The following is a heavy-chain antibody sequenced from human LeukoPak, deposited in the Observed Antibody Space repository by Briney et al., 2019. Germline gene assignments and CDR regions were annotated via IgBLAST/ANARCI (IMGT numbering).Heavy chain of an antibody. Sequence: PGGSLRLXCAASGFTFSSYGMHWVRQAPGKGLEWVAVIWYDGSNIYYADSVKGRFTISRDNSKNTLYLQMNSLRAEDTAVYYCAKGGYYYDSSGYDAYYYYYYYMDVWGKGTTVTVSS. CDR1: GFTFSSYG. CDR2: IWYDGSNI. J-gene: IGHJ6*03. V-gene: IGHV3-33*06. D-gene: IGHD3-22*01. CDR3: AKGGYYYDSSGYDAYYYYYYYMDV.